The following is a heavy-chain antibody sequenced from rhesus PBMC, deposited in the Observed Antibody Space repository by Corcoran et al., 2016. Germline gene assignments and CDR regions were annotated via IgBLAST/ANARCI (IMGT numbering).Heavy chain of an antibody. D-gene: IGHD4-35*01. V-gene: IGHV4-127*01. Sequence: QVQLQESGQGLVKPSETLSLTCAVSGYSIRIAYGWSWIRQSPGKGPAWIGYLGGSSGSSNYNPSLKSRVTISKDTSKNQFSLKLNSVTAADTALYYCARGDGNYWYFDVWGPGTPITFSS. CDR2: LGGSSGSS. CDR1: GYSIRIAYG. CDR3: ARGDGNYWYFDV. J-gene: IGHJ2*01.